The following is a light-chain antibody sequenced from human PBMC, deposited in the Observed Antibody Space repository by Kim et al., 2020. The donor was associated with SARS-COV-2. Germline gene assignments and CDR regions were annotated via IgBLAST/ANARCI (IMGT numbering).Light chain of an antibody. J-gene: IGLJ2*01. Sequence: SYELTQPPSVSVSPGQTASITCSGDKLGDKYACWYQQKPGQSPVLVIYQDSKRPSGIPERFSGSNSGNTATLTISGTQAMDEADYYCQAWDSSTYVLFGG. CDR2: QDS. V-gene: IGLV3-1*01. CDR3: QAWDSSTYVL. CDR1: KLGDKY.